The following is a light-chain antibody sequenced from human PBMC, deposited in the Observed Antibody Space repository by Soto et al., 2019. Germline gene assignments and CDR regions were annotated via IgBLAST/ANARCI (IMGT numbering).Light chain of an antibody. J-gene: IGKJ3*01. CDR3: QHYGGSFI. CDR2: NTS. Sequence: EIVLTQSPGTLSLSPGERATLSCRASQSVSSKYLAWYQQKPGQAPRVLIYNTSSRATGIPDRFSGSGSGTDFTLSISRLEPEDFAVYYCQHYGGSFIFGPGTKVDFK. V-gene: IGKV3-20*01. CDR1: QSVSSKY.